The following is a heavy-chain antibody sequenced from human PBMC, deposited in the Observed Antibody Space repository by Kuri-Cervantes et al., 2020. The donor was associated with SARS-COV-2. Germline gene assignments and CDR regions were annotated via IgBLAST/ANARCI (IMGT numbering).Heavy chain of an antibody. V-gene: IGHV1-69*06. J-gene: IGHJ5*02. CDR2: IIPIFGTA. CDR3: ATTFGGWFDP. D-gene: IGHD1-1*01. Sequence: SVKVSCKASGGTFSSYAISWVRQAPGQGLEWMGGIIPIFGTANYAQKFQGRVTMTEDTSTDTAYMELSSLRSEDTAVYYCATTFGGWFDPWGQGTLVTVSS. CDR1: GGTFSSYA.